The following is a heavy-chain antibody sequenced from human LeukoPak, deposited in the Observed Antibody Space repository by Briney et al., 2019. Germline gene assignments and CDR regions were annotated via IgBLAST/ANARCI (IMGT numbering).Heavy chain of an antibody. Sequence: GGSLRLSCAASGFTFSSYSMNWVRQAPGKGLEWVSSISSSSSYIYYADSVKGRFTISRDNAKNSLYLQMNSLRAEDTAVYYCARAHSGSSKGMSAFDIWGQGTMVTVSS. D-gene: IGHD1-26*01. CDR3: ARAHSGSSKGMSAFDI. CDR1: GFTFSSYS. V-gene: IGHV3-21*01. J-gene: IGHJ3*02. CDR2: ISSSSSYI.